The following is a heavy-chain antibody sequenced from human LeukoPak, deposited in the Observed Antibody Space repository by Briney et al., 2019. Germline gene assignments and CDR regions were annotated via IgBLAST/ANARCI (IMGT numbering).Heavy chain of an antibody. CDR1: GGTFSSYA. Sequence: PVKVSCKASGGTFSSYAISWVRQAPGQGLEWMGRIIPIFGTANYAQKFQGRVTITTDESTSTAYMELSSLRSEDTAVYYCARERAVAGTQPDYWGQGTLVTVSS. J-gene: IGHJ4*02. CDR3: ARERAVAGTQPDY. V-gene: IGHV1-69*05. D-gene: IGHD6-19*01. CDR2: IIPIFGTA.